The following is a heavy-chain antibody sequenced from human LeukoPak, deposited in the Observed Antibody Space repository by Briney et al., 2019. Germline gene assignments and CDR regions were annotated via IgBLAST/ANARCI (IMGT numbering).Heavy chain of an antibody. Sequence: ASVKVSCKTSGYTFTYYVISWVRQAPGQGLEWMGWINAYNGNTNDAQKYQGRVTMTTDTSTSTAYMELRSLRSDDTAVYYCARGEKPYDYWGQGTLVSVSS. D-gene: IGHD1-26*01. CDR1: GYTFTYYV. CDR3: ARGEKPYDY. V-gene: IGHV1-18*01. CDR2: INAYNGNT. J-gene: IGHJ4*02.